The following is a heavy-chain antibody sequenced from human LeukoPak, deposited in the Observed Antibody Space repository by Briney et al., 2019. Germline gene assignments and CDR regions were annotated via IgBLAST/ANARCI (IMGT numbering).Heavy chain of an antibody. V-gene: IGHV3-30*04. CDR2: ISYEGNNK. CDR3: ARGSEDYDSSGYYYDLGDY. D-gene: IGHD3-22*01. Sequence: GGSLRLSCGASGFNFTNYAMHWVRQAPGKGLEWVAVISYEGNNKYYADSVKGRFTISRDNSKNKQYLQMNSLRAGDTAVYYCARGSEDYDSSGYYYDLGDYWGQGTLVTVSS. CDR1: GFNFTNYA. J-gene: IGHJ4*02.